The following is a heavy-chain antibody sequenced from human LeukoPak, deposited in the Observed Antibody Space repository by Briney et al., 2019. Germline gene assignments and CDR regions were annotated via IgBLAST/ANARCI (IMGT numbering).Heavy chain of an antibody. D-gene: IGHD3-10*01. CDR1: GGSISSGGYY. V-gene: IGHV4-61*02. J-gene: IGHJ4*02. CDR3: ARLPLGAFGEVLNFDC. Sequence: SETLSLTCTVSGGSISSGGYYWSWIRQPTGKGLEWIGRIYTSGSTNYNPSLKSRVTISLDTSKNQFSLKVNSVTAADTAMYYCARLPLGAFGEVLNFDCWGQGTLVTVSS. CDR2: IYTSGST.